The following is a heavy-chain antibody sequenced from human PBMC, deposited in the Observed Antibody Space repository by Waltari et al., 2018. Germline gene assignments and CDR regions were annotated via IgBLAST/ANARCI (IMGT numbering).Heavy chain of an antibody. CDR1: GGTFSSYA. CDR2: IIPIFGTA. Sequence: QLQLVQSGAEVKKPGSSVKVSCKASGGTFSSYAIRWVRQAPGQGLEWMGRIIPIFGTANYAQKFQGRVTITADKSTSTAYMELSSLRSEDTAVYYCARGVTMVQELNWFDPWGQGTLVTVSS. V-gene: IGHV1-69*08. CDR3: ARGVTMVQELNWFDP. J-gene: IGHJ5*02. D-gene: IGHD3-10*01.